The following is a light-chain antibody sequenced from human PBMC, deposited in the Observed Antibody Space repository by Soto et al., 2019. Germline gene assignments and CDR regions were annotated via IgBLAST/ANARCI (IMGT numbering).Light chain of an antibody. J-gene: IGKJ4*01. CDR3: QQYNNWPPLT. CDR2: GAS. Sequence: EIVMTQSPATLSVSPGERATLSCRASRSISSDLAWYQQKPGQAPRLLIYGASTRATGIPARFSGSGSGTEFTLHISSLQSEDFALYYCQQYNNWPPLTFGGGTKVEIK. CDR1: RSISSD. V-gene: IGKV3-15*01.